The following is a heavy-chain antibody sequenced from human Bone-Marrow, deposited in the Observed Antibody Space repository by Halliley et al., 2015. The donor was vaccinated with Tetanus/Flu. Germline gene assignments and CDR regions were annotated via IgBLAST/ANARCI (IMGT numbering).Heavy chain of an antibody. V-gene: IGHV3-30-3*01. CDR3: ARDMSAYDGGMGFYF. CDR2: SYDGHKK. J-gene: IGHJ4*02. Sequence: SYDGHKKYHADSVKGRFTISRDNSKNTVYLQMISLTTEDTAMYYCARDMSAYDGGMGFYFWGQGTLVSVAS. D-gene: IGHD2-15*01.